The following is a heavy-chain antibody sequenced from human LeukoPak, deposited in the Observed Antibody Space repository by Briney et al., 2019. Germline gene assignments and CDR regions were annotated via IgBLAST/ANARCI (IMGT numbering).Heavy chain of an antibody. CDR1: GFTYSSYA. D-gene: IGHD3-22*01. CDR3: AKRSSSGYSNYFDY. Sequence: GGSLRLSCAASGFTYSSYAMSWVRQAPGKGLEWVSGISGSGGSTYYADSVKGRFTISRDNSKNTLYLQMNSLRAEDTAVYYRAKRSSSGYSNYFDYWGQGTLVTVSS. V-gene: IGHV3-23*01. J-gene: IGHJ4*02. CDR2: ISGSGGST.